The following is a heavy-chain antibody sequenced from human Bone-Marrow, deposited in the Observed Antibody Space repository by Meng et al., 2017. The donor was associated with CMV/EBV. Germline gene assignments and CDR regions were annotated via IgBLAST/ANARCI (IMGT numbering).Heavy chain of an antibody. CDR3: ARALRLDIVVVPAALNWFDP. D-gene: IGHD2-2*03. CDR2: INHSGST. V-gene: IGHV4-34*01. Sequence: SQTLSLTCAVYGGSFSGYYWSWIRQPPGKGLEWIGEINHSGSTYYNPSLKRRVTISVDTSKNQFSLKLSSVTAADTAVYYCARALRLDIVVVPAALNWFDPWGQGTLVTVSS. J-gene: IGHJ5*02. CDR1: GGSFSGYY.